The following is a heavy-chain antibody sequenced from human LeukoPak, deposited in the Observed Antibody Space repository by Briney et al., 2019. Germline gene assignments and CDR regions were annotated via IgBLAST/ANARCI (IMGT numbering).Heavy chain of an antibody. J-gene: IGHJ3*01. CDR3: ARDYGDAFDV. Sequence: GGSLRLSCAASGFTFSSYWMHWVRQAPGKGLVWVSLINSDGRSTNYADSVKGRFTIYRDNAKNTLYLQMNSLRAEDTAVYYCARDYGDAFDVWGQGTMVTVSS. CDR1: GFTFSSYW. CDR2: INSDGRST. D-gene: IGHD4-17*01. V-gene: IGHV3-74*01.